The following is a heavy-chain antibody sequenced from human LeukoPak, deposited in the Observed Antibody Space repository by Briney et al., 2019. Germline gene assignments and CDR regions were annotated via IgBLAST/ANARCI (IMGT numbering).Heavy chain of an antibody. J-gene: IGHJ4*02. CDR3: ARDERHITIFGVVNY. Sequence: GASVKVSCKASGYTFTSYGISWVRQAPGQGLEWLGWISAYNGNTNYAQKLQGRVTMTTDTSTSTAYMELRSLRSDDTAVYYCARDERHITIFGVVNYWGQGTLVTVSS. D-gene: IGHD3-3*01. CDR2: ISAYNGNT. CDR1: GYTFTSYG. V-gene: IGHV1-18*01.